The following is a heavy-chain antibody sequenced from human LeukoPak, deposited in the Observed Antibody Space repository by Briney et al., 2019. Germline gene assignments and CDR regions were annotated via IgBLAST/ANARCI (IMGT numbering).Heavy chain of an antibody. J-gene: IGHJ4*02. D-gene: IGHD6-13*01. CDR1: GFTFDDYA. CDR2: ISWNSGSI. Sequence: GGSLRLSCAASGFTFDDYAMHWVRQAPGKGLEWVSGISWNSGSIGYADSVKGRFTISRDNAKNSLYLQMNSLRAKDTAVYYCARVSAAAGTPFDHWGQGTLVTVSS. CDR3: ARVSAAAGTPFDH. V-gene: IGHV3-9*01.